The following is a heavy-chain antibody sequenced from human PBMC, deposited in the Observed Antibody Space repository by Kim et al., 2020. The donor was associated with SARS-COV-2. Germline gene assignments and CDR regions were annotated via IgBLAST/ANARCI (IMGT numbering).Heavy chain of an antibody. CDR3: APNPSSGAHFDD. D-gene: IGHD4-17*01. V-gene: IGHV4-59*01. J-gene: IGHJ4*02. Sequence: NYNPSLKSRVTISVDTSKNQFSLKLSSVTAADTAVYYCAPNPSSGAHFDDWGQGTLVTVSS.